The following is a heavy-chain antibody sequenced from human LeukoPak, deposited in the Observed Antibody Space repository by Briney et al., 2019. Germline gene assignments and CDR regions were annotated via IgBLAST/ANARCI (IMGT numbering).Heavy chain of an antibody. CDR3: ARVPRSGPDY. D-gene: IGHD3-10*01. CDR1: GFTFSSYA. Sequence: GGSLRLSCAASGFTFSSYAMHWVRQAPGKGLEWVAVISYDGSNKYYADSVKGRFTISRDNSKNTLYLQMNSLRAEDTAVYYYARVPRSGPDYWGQGTLVTVSS. V-gene: IGHV3-30-3*01. J-gene: IGHJ4*02. CDR2: ISYDGSNK.